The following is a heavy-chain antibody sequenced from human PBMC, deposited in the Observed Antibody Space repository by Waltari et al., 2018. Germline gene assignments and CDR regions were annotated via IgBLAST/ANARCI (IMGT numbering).Heavy chain of an antibody. J-gene: IGHJ3*02. CDR1: GFTVSSNY. CDR3: ATSHYDSTYDAFDI. D-gene: IGHD3-22*01. V-gene: IGHV3-53*01. Sequence: EVQLVESGGGLIQPGGSLRLSCAASGFTVSSNYMSWVRQAPGKGLEWVSISNSGGSTYYADSVKGRFTISRDNSKNTLYLKMNSLRAEDTAVYYCATSHYDSTYDAFDIWGQGTMVTVSS. CDR2: SNSGGST.